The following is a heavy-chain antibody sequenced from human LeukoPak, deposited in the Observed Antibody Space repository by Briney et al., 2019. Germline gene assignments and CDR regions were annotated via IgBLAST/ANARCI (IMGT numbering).Heavy chain of an antibody. Sequence: SETLSLTCTVSGGSISSYYWSWIRQPPGKGLEWIGYIYYSGSTYYNPSLKSRVTISVDTSKNQFSLKLSSVTAADTAVYYCARDKGLWFGEPDYWGQGTLVTVSS. CDR3: ARDKGLWFGEPDY. V-gene: IGHV4-59*12. CDR1: GGSISSYY. J-gene: IGHJ4*02. D-gene: IGHD3-10*01. CDR2: IYYSGST.